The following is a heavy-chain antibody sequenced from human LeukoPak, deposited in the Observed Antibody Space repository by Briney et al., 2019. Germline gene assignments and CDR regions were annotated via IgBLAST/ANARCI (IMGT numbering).Heavy chain of an antibody. CDR3: AKDALWFGELENYYYYYYGMDV. CDR2: ISYDGSNK. V-gene: IGHV3-30*18. J-gene: IGHJ6*02. Sequence: GGSLRLSCAASGFTFSSYGMHWVRQAPGKGLEWVAVISYDGSNKYYADSVKGRFTISRDNSKNTLYLQMNSLRAEDTAVYYCAKDALWFGELENYYYYYYGMDVWGQGTTVTVSS. D-gene: IGHD3-10*01. CDR1: GFTFSSYG.